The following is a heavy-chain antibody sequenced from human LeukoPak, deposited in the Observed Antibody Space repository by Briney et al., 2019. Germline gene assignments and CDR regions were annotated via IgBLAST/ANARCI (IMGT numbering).Heavy chain of an antibody. V-gene: IGHV3-7*01. Sequence: GGSLRLSCAVSGFTFSSYWMSWVRQAPGKGLEWVANIKQDGSEKYYVDSVKGRFTISRDAAKNSMYLEMNSLRAEDTAVYYCAKDTDEVAADYYIDYWGQGNLVTVSS. D-gene: IGHD1-26*01. CDR2: IKQDGSEK. CDR1: GFTFSSYW. CDR3: AKDTDEVAADYYIDY. J-gene: IGHJ4*02.